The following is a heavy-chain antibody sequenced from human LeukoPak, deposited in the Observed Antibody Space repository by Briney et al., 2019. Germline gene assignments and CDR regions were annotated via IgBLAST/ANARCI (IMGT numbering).Heavy chain of an antibody. CDR2: IYYSGST. D-gene: IGHD2-2*01. Sequence: SETLSLTCTVSGGSISSSSYYWGWIRQPPGKGLEWIGGIYYSGSTYYNPSLKSRVTISVDTSKNQFSLKLSSVTAADTAVYYCARGHCSSTSCYDGNWFDPWGQGTLVTVSS. V-gene: IGHV4-39*01. J-gene: IGHJ5*02. CDR1: GGSISSSSYY. CDR3: ARGHCSSTSCYDGNWFDP.